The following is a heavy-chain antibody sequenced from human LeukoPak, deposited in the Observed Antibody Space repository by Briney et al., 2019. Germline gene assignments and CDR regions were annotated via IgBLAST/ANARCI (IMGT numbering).Heavy chain of an antibody. Sequence: GGSLRLSCAASGFTFSRYTMNWVRQAPGKGLEWVSYISSSSSTIYYVDSVKGRFTISRDNAKNSVYLQMNSLRAEDTAVYYCARGAIDYYGSRSYPFDYWGQGTLVTVSS. D-gene: IGHD3-10*01. V-gene: IGHV3-48*04. CDR2: ISSSSSTI. J-gene: IGHJ4*02. CDR1: GFTFSRYT. CDR3: ARGAIDYYGSRSYPFDY.